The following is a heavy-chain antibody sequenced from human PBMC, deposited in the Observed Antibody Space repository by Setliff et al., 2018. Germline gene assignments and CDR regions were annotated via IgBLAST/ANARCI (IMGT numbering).Heavy chain of an antibody. CDR1: GYTFTAYD. D-gene: IGHD3-3*01. CDR3: ARGALVLQFLEWLPRFYYMDV. Sequence: ASVKVSCKASGYTFTAYDIVWVRQATGQGLEWMGWMSPNSGRTGYPQKFQGRVTMTRNTSISTAYMELSSLRSEDTAVYFCARGALVLQFLEWLPRFYYMDVWGKGTTVTSP. CDR2: MSPNSGRT. V-gene: IGHV1-8*02. J-gene: IGHJ6*03.